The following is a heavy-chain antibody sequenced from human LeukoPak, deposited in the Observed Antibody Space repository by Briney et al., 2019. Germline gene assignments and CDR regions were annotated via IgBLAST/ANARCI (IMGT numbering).Heavy chain of an antibody. CDR1: GFPFSTYA. V-gene: IGHV3-74*01. J-gene: IGHJ4*02. Sequence: GGSLRLSCAASGFPFSTYAMHWVRQPPGKGLVWISRISPDGNSRGYADSVKGRFISSRDSATNTLSLQMNSLTADDTAVYYCARDGGLLPDNWGKGTLVTVSS. CDR2: ISPDGNSR. CDR3: ARDGGLLPDN. D-gene: IGHD2-21*02.